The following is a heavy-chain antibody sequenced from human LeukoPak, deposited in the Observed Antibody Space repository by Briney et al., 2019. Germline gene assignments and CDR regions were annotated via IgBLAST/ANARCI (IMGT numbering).Heavy chain of an antibody. CDR1: GFTFSDYY. Sequence: PGGSLRLSCAASGFTFSDYYMSWVRQAPGKGLEWVSAISGSGGSTYYADSVKGRFTISRDNSKNTLYLQMNSLRAEDTAVYYCAKDGYRGIAVALIYFDYWGQGTLVTVSS. CDR3: AKDGYRGIAVALIYFDY. V-gene: IGHV3-23*01. J-gene: IGHJ4*02. D-gene: IGHD6-19*01. CDR2: ISGSGGST.